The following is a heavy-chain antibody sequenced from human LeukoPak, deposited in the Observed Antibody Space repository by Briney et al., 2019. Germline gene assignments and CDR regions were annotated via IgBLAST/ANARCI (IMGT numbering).Heavy chain of an antibody. J-gene: IGHJ4*02. Sequence: GGSLRLSCVASGFTFSSYWMSWVRQAPGKGLEWVANIKQDGSEKYYVDSVKGRFTISRDNAKNSLYLQMNSLRAEDTAVYYCAREFVVGAPIDYWGQGTLVTVSS. CDR2: IKQDGSEK. CDR3: AREFVVGAPIDY. V-gene: IGHV3-7*01. D-gene: IGHD1-26*01. CDR1: GFTFSSYW.